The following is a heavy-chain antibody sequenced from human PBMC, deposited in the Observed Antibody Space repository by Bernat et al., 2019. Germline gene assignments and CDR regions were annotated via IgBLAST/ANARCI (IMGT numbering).Heavy chain of an antibody. CDR3: AKDMRYNRPFEGMDV. J-gene: IGHJ6*02. Sequence: EVQLVESGGAVVQPGGSLRLSCATSGFTFDDYAMHWVRQVPGKGLEWVSLISGDGSSTYYADFVKGRFTISRDNSKNSLYLQMNSLRTEDTALFYCAKDMRYNRPFEGMDVWGQGTTVTVSS. V-gene: IGHV3-43*02. CDR1: GFTFDDYA. CDR2: ISGDGSST. D-gene: IGHD1-14*01.